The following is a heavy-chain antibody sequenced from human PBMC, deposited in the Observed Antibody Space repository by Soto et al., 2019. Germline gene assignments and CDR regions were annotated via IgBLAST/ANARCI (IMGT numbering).Heavy chain of an antibody. J-gene: IGHJ4*02. Sequence: SETLSLTCTVSGGSISSGGYYWSWIRQHPGKGLEWIGYIYYSGSTNYNPSLKSRVTISVDTSKNQFSLKLSSVTAADTAVYYCAGGYSFRYCTNGVCNENALDYWGQGTLVTVSS. CDR2: IYYSGST. CDR3: AGGYSFRYCTNGVCNENALDY. V-gene: IGHV4-61*08. CDR1: GGSISSGGYY. D-gene: IGHD2-8*01.